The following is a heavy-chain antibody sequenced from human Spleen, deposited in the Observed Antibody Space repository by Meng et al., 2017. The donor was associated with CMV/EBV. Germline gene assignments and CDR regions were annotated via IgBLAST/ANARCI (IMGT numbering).Heavy chain of an antibody. J-gene: IGHJ4*02. CDR3: AKEAGEKYDY. CDR2: INWSGGST. D-gene: IGHD6-25*01. V-gene: IGHV3-20*01. Sequence: LSCEASGYTFADYDMSWVRQAPGKGLEWISSINWSGGSTSYAENVKGRVTITRDNTKSTLYLEMSSLRDEDTALYHCAKEAGEKYDYWGQGTLVTVSS. CDR1: GYTFADYD.